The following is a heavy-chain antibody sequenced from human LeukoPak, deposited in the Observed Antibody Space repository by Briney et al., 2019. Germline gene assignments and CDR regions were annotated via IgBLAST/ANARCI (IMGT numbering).Heavy chain of an antibody. Sequence: SETLSLTCTVSGGSISSYYWSWIRQPPGKGLEWIGYIYYSGSTNYNPSLKSRVTISVDTSKNQFSLKLSSVTAADTAVYYCAKEGTYGSSWSLDYWGQGTLVTVSS. CDR2: IYYSGST. CDR1: GGSISSYY. CDR3: AKEGTYGSSWSLDY. V-gene: IGHV4-59*01. D-gene: IGHD6-13*01. J-gene: IGHJ4*02.